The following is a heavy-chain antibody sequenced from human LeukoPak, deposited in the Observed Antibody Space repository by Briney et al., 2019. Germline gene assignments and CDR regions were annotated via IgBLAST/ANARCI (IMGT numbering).Heavy chain of an antibody. CDR3: ARDRAGWYYYGSGSYRGFDP. D-gene: IGHD3-10*01. V-gene: IGHV4-59*01. CDR2: IYYSGST. J-gene: IGHJ5*02. CDR1: GGSISPYY. Sequence: RSSETLSLTCTVSGGSISPYYWSWIRQPPGKGLEWIGYIYYSGSTNYNPSLKSRVTISVDTSKTQFSLKLSSVTAADTAVYYCARDRAGWYYYGSGSYRGFDPWGQGTLVTVSS.